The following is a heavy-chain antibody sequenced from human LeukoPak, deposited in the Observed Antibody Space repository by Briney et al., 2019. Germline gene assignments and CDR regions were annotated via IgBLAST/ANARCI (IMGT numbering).Heavy chain of an antibody. CDR3: AKDAAAGVIMDYFDY. CDR1: GFTFSSYA. CDR2: IKQDGSEK. D-gene: IGHD3-10*01. Sequence: AGGSLRLSCSASGFTFSSYAMHWVRQAPGKGLEWVANIKQDGSEKYYVDSVKGRFTISRDNAKNSLYLQMNSLRAEDTAVYYCAKDAAAGVIMDYFDYWGQGTLVTVSS. J-gene: IGHJ4*02. V-gene: IGHV3-7*03.